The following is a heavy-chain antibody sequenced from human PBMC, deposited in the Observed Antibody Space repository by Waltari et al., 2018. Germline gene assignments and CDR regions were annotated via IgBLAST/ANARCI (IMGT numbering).Heavy chain of an antibody. Sequence: QVQLQESGPGLVKPSETLSLTCAVSGYSISSGYYWGWIRQPPGKGLEWIGSIYHSGSTYYNPSLKSRVTISVDTSKNQFSLKLSSVTAADTAVYYCARHYDSSSLGDYWGQGTLVTVSS. J-gene: IGHJ4*02. CDR1: GYSISSGYY. V-gene: IGHV4-38-2*01. CDR3: ARHYDSSSLGDY. D-gene: IGHD3-22*01. CDR2: IYHSGST.